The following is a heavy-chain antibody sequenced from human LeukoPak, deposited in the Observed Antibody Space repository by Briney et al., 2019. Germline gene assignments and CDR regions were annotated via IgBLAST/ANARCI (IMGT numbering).Heavy chain of an antibody. CDR2: ISGSGGST. Sequence: GGSLRLSCAASGFTFSSYGMSWVRQAPGKGLEWVSAISGSGGSTYYADSVKGRFTTSRDNSKNTLYLQMNSLRAEDTAVYYCARDPASYYDSSGLITPNDYWGQGTLVTVSS. CDR1: GFTFSSYG. D-gene: IGHD3-22*01. V-gene: IGHV3-23*01. CDR3: ARDPASYYDSSGLITPNDY. J-gene: IGHJ4*02.